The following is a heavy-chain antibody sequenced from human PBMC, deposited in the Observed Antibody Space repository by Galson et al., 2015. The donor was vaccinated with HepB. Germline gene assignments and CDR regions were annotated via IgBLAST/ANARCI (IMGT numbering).Heavy chain of an antibody. CDR1: GFTFSSYS. Sequence: SCKASGFTFSSYSMNWVRQAPGKGLEWVSSISSSSSYIYYADSVKGRFTISRDNAKNSLYLQMNSLRAEDTAVYYCTRVQLYYGAFDIWGQGTMVTVSS. CDR2: ISSSSSYI. D-gene: IGHD2-8*01. J-gene: IGHJ3*02. V-gene: IGHV3-21*01. CDR3: TRVQLYYGAFDI.